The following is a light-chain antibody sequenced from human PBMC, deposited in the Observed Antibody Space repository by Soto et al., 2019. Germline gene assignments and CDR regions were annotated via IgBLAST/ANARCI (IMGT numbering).Light chain of an antibody. CDR1: SSDVAAFDF. V-gene: IGLV2-11*01. CDR2: DVN. J-gene: IGLJ1*01. CDR3: SSFADSSARDYV. Sequence: QSALTQPRSVSGSPGQSVTISCTGTSSDVAAFDFVSWYQQYPDKAPKLIIHDVNKRPSGVPDRFSGSKSGNTASLTISGLQADDESHYYCSSFADSSARDYVFGGGTKLTVL.